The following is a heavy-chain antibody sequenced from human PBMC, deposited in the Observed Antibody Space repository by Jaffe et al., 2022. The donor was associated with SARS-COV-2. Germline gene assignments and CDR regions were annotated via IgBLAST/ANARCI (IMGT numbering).Heavy chain of an antibody. J-gene: IGHJ4*02. CDR1: GFTFSSYG. Sequence: QVQLVESGGGVVQPGRSLRLSCAASGFTFSSYGMHWVRQAPGKGLEWVAVISYDGSNKYYADSVKGRFTISRDNSKNTLYLQMNSLRAEDTAVYYCAKDSVGATLYWGQGTLVTVSS. CDR3: AKDSVGATLY. V-gene: IGHV3-30*18. CDR2: ISYDGSNK. D-gene: IGHD1-26*01.